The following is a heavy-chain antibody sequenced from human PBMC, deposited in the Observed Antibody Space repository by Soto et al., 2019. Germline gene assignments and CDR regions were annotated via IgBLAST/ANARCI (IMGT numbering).Heavy chain of an antibody. Sequence: SETLSLTCTVSGGSISSYYWSWIRQPPGKGLEWIGYIYYSGSTNYNPSLKSRVTISVDTSKNQFSLKLSSVTAADTAVYYCARAGYYYYDSSGYYYYDYWGQGTLVTVS. CDR2: IYYSGST. D-gene: IGHD3-22*01. J-gene: IGHJ4*02. V-gene: IGHV4-59*01. CDR1: GGSISSYY. CDR3: ARAGYYYYDSSGYYYYDY.